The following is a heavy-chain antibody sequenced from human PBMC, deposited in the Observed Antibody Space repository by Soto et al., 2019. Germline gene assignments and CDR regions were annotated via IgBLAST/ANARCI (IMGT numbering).Heavy chain of an antibody. CDR1: GFTVSNNY. CDR2: IYSGGYT. D-gene: IGHD3-10*01. Sequence: EVQLVESGGGLIQPGGSLRLSCAVSGFTVSNNYMSWVRQAPGKGLEGVSVIYSGGYTAYGDSVKGRFTISRDNSKNTLFLQTKARGADGPPVFYWATHPGGGGYWGQGTLVTVSS. V-gene: IGHV3-53*01. CDR3: ATHPGGGGY. J-gene: IGHJ4*02.